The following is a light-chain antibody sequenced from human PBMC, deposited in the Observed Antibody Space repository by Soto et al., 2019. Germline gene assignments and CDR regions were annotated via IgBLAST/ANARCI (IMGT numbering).Light chain of an antibody. CDR3: QSYDSSLSASYV. J-gene: IGLJ1*01. CDR2: GNT. Sequence: QSVLTQPPSVSGAPGQRVTISCTGSSSNNGAGYEVHWYQHLPGKAPKLLIYGNTNRPSGVPDRFSGSKSGTSASLAITGLQAEDEADYYCQSYDSSLSASYVFGGGTKLTVL. V-gene: IGLV1-40*01. CDR1: SSNNGAGYE.